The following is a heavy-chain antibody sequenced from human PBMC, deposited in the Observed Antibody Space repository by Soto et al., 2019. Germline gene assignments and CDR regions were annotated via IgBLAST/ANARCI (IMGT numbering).Heavy chain of an antibody. CDR3: TVVKRWDQYSTSGYWFDP. J-gene: IGHJ5*02. D-gene: IGHD1-26*01. V-gene: IGHV4-59*01. CDR1: GGSISSSY. Sequence: ETLSLTCPVSGGSISSSYWSWIRQSPGTGLEWIGYIYYTGTTNYNPSLKRRVTISLDTAKNQFSLNVNSLTTADTAVYYCTVVKRWDQYSTSGYWFDPWGPGTLVTVYS. CDR2: IYYTGTT.